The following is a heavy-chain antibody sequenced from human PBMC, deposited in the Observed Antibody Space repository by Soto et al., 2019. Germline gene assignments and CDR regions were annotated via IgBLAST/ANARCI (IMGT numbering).Heavy chain of an antibody. V-gene: IGHV4-4*02. J-gene: IGHJ4*02. CDR1: GGSISSSNW. Sequence: PSETLSLTCAVSGGSISSSNWWSWVRQPPGKGLEWIGEIYHSGSTNYNPSLKSRVTISVDKSKNQFSLKLSSVTAADTAVYYCARPVNHSQSYSALDYWGQGTRDTVS. D-gene: IGHD1-26*01. CDR3: ARPVNHSQSYSALDY. CDR2: IYHSGST.